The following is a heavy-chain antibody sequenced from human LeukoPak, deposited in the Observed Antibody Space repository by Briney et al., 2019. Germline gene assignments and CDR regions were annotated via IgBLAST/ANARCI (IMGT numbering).Heavy chain of an antibody. CDR3: ARDRGQWERPYYLDY. CDR2: ISSSRYTI. D-gene: IGHD1-26*01. V-gene: IGHV3-48*01. J-gene: IGHJ4*02. CDR1: GFTFSSYS. Sequence: PGGSLRLSCAASGFTFSSYSMNWVRQAPGKGLEWVSYISSSRYTIYYADSVKGRFTISRDNAKNSLYLRMNSLRAEDTAVYYCARDRGQWERPYYLDYWGQGTLVTVSS.